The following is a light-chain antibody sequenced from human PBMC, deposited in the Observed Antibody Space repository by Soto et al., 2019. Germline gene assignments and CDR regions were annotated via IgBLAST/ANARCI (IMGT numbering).Light chain of an antibody. CDR3: SSYTSSRTAV. Sequence: QSALTQPASVSGSPGQSITISCTGSSSDVGGYKYVSWYQQYPGKAPKLMIYEVSNRPSGVSNRFSGSKSGNTASLTISGLQAEDEAGYYCSSYTSSRTAVFGGGTKVTVL. J-gene: IGLJ2*01. CDR1: SSDVGGYKY. V-gene: IGLV2-14*01. CDR2: EVS.